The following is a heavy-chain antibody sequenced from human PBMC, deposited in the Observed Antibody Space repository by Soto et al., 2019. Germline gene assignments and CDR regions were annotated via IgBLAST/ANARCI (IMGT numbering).Heavy chain of an antibody. V-gene: IGHV3-30*18. J-gene: IGHJ4*02. Sequence: QVQLVESGGGVAQPGRSQRLSCAASGFSFSDYGMHWVRQAPGKGLEWVAFIAYDVTTKQYADSVKGRFTISRDNSKNTLYLQMTSLRAEDTAVYYCAKAWGPATGLGWGQGTLVTVSS. CDR1: GFSFSDYG. CDR3: AKAWGPATGLG. D-gene: IGHD1-1*01. CDR2: IAYDVTTK.